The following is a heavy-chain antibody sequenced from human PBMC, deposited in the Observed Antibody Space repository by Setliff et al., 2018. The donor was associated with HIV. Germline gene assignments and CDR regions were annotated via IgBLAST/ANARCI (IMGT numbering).Heavy chain of an antibody. D-gene: IGHD3-10*01. CDR2: IYTSGST. Sequence: PSETLSLTCAVYGGSFNGYYWSWIRQPAGKGLEWIGRIYTSGSTNYNPSLKSRVTMSVDTSKNQFSLKLSSVTAADTAVYYCARGARGSGSSNYYFDYWGQGTLVTVSS. CDR3: ARGARGSGSSNYYFDY. CDR1: GGSFNGYY. J-gene: IGHJ4*02. V-gene: IGHV4-59*10.